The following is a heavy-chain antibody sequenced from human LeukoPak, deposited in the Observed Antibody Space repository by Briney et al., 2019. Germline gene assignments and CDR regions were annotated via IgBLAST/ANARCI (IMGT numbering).Heavy chain of an antibody. CDR1: GFTLSSYS. J-gene: IGHJ4*02. CDR2: ISYDGSKK. D-gene: IGHD3-22*01. Sequence: GGSLRLSCAASGFTLSSYSMHWARQSPVMGLEWLAFISYDGSKKEYADSVKGRFTISRDNSKNTLYLEMNSLKQDDSAVYYWARGAYSSGWLWGQGTPVTVSS. CDR3: ARGAYSSGWL. V-gene: IGHV3-30*01.